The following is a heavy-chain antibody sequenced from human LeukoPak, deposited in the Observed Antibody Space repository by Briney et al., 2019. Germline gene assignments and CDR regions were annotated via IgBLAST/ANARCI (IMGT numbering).Heavy chain of an antibody. D-gene: IGHD6-19*01. CDR2: ISYDGSNK. Sequence: PGRSLRLSCAASGFTFSSYGMHWVRQAPGKGLEWVAVISYDGSNKYYADSVKGRFTISRDNSKNTLYLQMNSLRAEDTAVYYCAKLSGYSSGWYDYWGQGTLVTASS. J-gene: IGHJ4*02. CDR1: GFTFSSYG. CDR3: AKLSGYSSGWYDY. V-gene: IGHV3-30*18.